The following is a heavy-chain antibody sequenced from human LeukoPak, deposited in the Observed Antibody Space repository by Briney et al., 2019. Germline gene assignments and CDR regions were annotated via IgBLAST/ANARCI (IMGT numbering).Heavy chain of an antibody. CDR1: GFTFSSYG. V-gene: IGHV3-30*02. CDR3: AKGVYDSSGYEDY. CDR2: IRYDGSNK. Sequence: GGSLRLSRAASGFTFSSYGMHWVRQAPGKGLEWVAFIRYDGSNKYYADSVKGRFTISRDNSKNTLYLQMNSLRAEDTAVYYCAKGVYDSSGYEDYWGQGTLVTVSS. D-gene: IGHD3-22*01. J-gene: IGHJ4*02.